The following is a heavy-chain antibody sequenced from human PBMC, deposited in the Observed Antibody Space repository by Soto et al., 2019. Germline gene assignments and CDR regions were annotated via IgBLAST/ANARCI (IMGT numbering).Heavy chain of an antibody. V-gene: IGHV1-58*01. J-gene: IGHJ6*02. CDR3: AADPPWAAAGSYYYYGMDV. Sequence: SVKVSCKASGFTFTSSAVQWVRQARGQRLEWIGWIVVGSGNTNYAQKFQERVTITRDMSTSTAYMELSSLRSEDTAVYYCAADPPWAAAGSYYYYGMDVWGQGTTVTVSS. D-gene: IGHD6-13*01. CDR1: GFTFTSSA. CDR2: IVVGSGNT.